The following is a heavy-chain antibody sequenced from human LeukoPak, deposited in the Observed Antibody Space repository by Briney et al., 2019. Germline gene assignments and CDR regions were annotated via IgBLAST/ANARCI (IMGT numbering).Heavy chain of an antibody. Sequence: GGSLRLFCAASGFTFYSYSMNWVRQAPGKGLEWVSSLSSGSNYIYYADSVKGRFTISRDNAKNSLYLQMNSLRAEDTAVYYCARDRIIYGDYGDTFDIWGQGTMVTVSS. CDR1: GFTFYSYS. CDR2: LSSGSNYI. CDR3: ARDRIIYGDYGDTFDI. D-gene: IGHD4-17*01. V-gene: IGHV3-21*01. J-gene: IGHJ3*02.